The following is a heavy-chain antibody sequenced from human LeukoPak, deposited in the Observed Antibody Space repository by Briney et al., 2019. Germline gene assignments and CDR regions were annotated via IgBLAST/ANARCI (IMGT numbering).Heavy chain of an antibody. CDR2: ISSSGSTI. CDR1: GFTFSDYY. V-gene: IGHV3-11*04. Sequence: GGSLRLSCAASGFTFSDYYMSWIRQAPGKGLEWVSYISSSGSTIYYADSVKGRFTISRDNAKNSLYLQMNSLRAEDTAVYYCAKSYYDYVWGSYRAYYYYYMDVWGKGTTVTISS. CDR3: AKSYYDYVWGSYRAYYYYYMDV. D-gene: IGHD3-16*02. J-gene: IGHJ6*03.